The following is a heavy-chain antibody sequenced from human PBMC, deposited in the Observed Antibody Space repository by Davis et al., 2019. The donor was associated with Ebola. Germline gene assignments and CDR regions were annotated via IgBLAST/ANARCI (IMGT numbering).Heavy chain of an antibody. CDR1: GFMFSVDG. CDR2: LWHDGSHE. Sequence: GESLKISCAASGFMFSVDGRDWVRQAPGKVLEWVAGLWHDGSHENYADSVKGRFTISRDNSKNTVFLQMNNLRAEDTAIYYCARNRHNFFDTWGQGTAVTVSS. CDR3: ARNRHNFFDT. J-gene: IGHJ4*03. V-gene: IGHV3-33*01.